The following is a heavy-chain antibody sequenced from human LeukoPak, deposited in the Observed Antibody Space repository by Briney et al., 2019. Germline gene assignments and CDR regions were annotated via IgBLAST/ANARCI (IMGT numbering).Heavy chain of an antibody. V-gene: IGHV4-39*02. J-gene: IGHJ4*02. CDR2: IYYSGST. D-gene: IGHD2-2*01. CDR1: GGSISSSSYY. Sequence: SETLSLTCTVSGGSISSSSYYWGWIRQPPGKGLEWIGSIYYSGSTYYNPSLKSRVTISIDTSKNQFSLKLSSVTAADTAVYYCARDPARLDHFDYWGQGTLVTVSS. CDR3: ARDPARLDHFDY.